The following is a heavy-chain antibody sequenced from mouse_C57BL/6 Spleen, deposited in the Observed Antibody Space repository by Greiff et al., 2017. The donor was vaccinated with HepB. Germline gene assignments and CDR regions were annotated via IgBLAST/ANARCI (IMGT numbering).Heavy chain of an antibody. V-gene: IGHV3-6*01. D-gene: IGHD1-1*01. CDR1: GYSITSGYY. CDR3: ASMRSSWAMDY. CDR2: ISYDGSN. Sequence: EVQLVESGPGLVKPSQSLSLTCSVTGYSITSGYYWNWIRQFPGNKLEWMGYISYDGSNNYNPSLKNRISITRDTSKNQFFLKLNSVTTEDTATYYCASMRSSWAMDYWGQGTSVTVSS. J-gene: IGHJ4*01.